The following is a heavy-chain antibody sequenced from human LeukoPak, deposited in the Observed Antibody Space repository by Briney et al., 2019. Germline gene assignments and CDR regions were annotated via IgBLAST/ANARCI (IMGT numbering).Heavy chain of an antibody. CDR3: ATVFLVRGAPGYYGMDV. V-gene: IGHV1-24*01. J-gene: IGHJ6*02. CDR2: FDPEDGET. D-gene: IGHD3-10*01. Sequence: MHWVRQAPGKGLEWMGGFDPEDGETIYAQKFQGRVTMTEDTSTDTAYMELSSLRSEDTAVYYCATVFLVRGAPGYYGMDVWGQGTTVTVSS.